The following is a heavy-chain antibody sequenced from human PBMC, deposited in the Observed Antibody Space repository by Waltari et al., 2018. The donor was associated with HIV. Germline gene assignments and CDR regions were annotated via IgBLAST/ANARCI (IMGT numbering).Heavy chain of an antibody. Sequence: EVHLVESGGNLTRPGGSLRLSCVGSGFIFSDNHMCWVAQAPGKGPEWVSVLYSNGNTLYGGSVKGRFTIFRDNSKNTLYLQMNTLRVDDTAVYYCARMQRFYGSEQSRYFYFGMDVWGQGTTVTVSS. J-gene: IGHJ6*02. CDR1: GFIFSDNH. D-gene: IGHD3-16*02. CDR3: ARMQRFYGSEQSRYFYFGMDV. CDR2: LYSNGNT. V-gene: IGHV3-53*01.